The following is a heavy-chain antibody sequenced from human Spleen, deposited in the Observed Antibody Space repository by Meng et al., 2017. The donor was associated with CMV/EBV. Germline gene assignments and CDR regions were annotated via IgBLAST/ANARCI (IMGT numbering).Heavy chain of an antibody. J-gene: IGHJ5*02. CDR3: ARGLDCIGGSCYSSWFDP. CDR1: VSSTTYH. CDR2: IFHSVTT. D-gene: IGHD2-15*01. V-gene: IGHV4-61*01. Sequence: VSSTTYHWSWLRQPPGKGLECIGYIFHSVTTSYNPSLKSRVTISIDTSKNQFSLNLSSVTAADTAVYYCARGLDCIGGSCYSSWFDPWGHGTLVTVSS.